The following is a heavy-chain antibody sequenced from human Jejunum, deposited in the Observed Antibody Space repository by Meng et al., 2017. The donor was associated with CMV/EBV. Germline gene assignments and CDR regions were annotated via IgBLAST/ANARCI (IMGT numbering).Heavy chain of an antibody. Sequence: SNYALSWVRQAPGKGLEWVAGISSSDISKYYADSVRGRFTISRDNSKNTVYLQMNSLRDEDTAVYYCAKVSYYDRSGYYVADYFEYWGQGTLVTVSS. V-gene: IGHV3-23*01. CDR1: SNYA. J-gene: IGHJ4*02. CDR2: ISSSDISK. D-gene: IGHD3-22*01. CDR3: AKVSYYDRSGYYVADYFEY.